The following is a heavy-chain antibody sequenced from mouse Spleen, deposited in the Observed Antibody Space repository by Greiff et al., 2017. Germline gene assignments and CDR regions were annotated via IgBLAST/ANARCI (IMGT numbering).Heavy chain of an antibody. CDR2: VYPYNGGT. J-gene: IGHJ4*01. CDR1: GFTFTDYY. V-gene: IGHV1-36*01. Sequence: VQLKESGPVLVKPGPSVKISCKASGFTFTDYYMHWVKQSHGKSLEWIGLVYPYNGGTSYNQKFKGKATLTVDTSSSTAYMELNSLTSEDSAVYYYARVITTRGADYYAMDYWGQGTSVTVSS. D-gene: IGHD2-4*01. CDR3: ARVITTRGADYYAMDY.